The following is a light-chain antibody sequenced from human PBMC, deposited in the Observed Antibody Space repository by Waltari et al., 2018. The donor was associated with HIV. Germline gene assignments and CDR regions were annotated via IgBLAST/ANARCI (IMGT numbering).Light chain of an antibody. CDR3: QQLNSYPVT. J-gene: IGKJ4*01. CDR2: AAS. V-gene: IGKV1-9*01. Sequence: DIRLTQSPSFLSASIGDRITITCRASQDINNFLAWYQQKPGRAPNLLVYAASTLQSGVSSRFSGSGSGTDFTLTINSLQPEDCATYYCQQLNSYPVTFGGGTKVEI. CDR1: QDINNF.